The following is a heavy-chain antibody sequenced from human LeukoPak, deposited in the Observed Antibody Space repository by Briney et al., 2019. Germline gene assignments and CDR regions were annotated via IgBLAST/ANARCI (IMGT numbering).Heavy chain of an antibody. CDR2: ISGSGGNT. CDR1: GFTFSSYW. CDR3: ASRGYYDSSGYYFYYFDY. Sequence: GGSLRLSCAASGFTFSSYWMSWVRQAPGKGLEWVSTISGSGGNTFYADSVRGRFTISRDNSKNTLYLQMNSLRAEDTAVYYCASRGYYDSSGYYFYYFDYWGQGTLVTVSS. V-gene: IGHV3-23*01. D-gene: IGHD3-22*01. J-gene: IGHJ4*02.